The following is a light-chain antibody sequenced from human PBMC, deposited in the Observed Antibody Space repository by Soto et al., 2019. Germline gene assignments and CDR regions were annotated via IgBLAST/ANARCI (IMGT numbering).Light chain of an antibody. CDR2: KAS. CDR3: QQSYSTPPWT. Sequence: DIQMTQSPSTLSASVGDRVTIACRSSQSISSWLAWHQQKPGKAPNLLIYKASTLESGVPSRFSGSGSGTDFTLTISSLQPEDFATYYCQQSYSTPPWTFGQGAKVDIK. CDR1: QSISSW. J-gene: IGKJ1*01. V-gene: IGKV1-5*03.